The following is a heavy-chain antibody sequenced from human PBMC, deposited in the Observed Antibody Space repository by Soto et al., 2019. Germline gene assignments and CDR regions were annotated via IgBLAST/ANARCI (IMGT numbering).Heavy chain of an antibody. CDR3: AWAARFPTSWFDP. J-gene: IGHJ5*02. CDR2: VNHSGEA. Sequence: PSETLSLTCGVYGGSFRNYYWIWVRQPPGKGLEWIGEVNHSGEATYNPSLQSRVTLSLDTSNNHFSLKMTSVTAAHSAIYFCAWAARFPTSWFDPWGQGTQVTVSS. CDR1: GGSFRNYY. V-gene: IGHV4-34*01. D-gene: IGHD3-10*01.